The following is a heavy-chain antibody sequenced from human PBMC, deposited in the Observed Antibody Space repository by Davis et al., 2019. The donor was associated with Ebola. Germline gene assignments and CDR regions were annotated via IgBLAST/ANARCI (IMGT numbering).Heavy chain of an antibody. D-gene: IGHD3-10*01. CDR1: GFTYSSYA. Sequence: GESLKISCAASGFTYSSYAMHWVRQAPGKGLEWVAVISYDGSNKYYADSVKGRFTIARDNSKNTLYLQMNSLRAEDTAVYYCARETYYYALGDDWGQGTLVTVSS. V-gene: IGHV3-30-3*01. CDR3: ARETYYYALGDD. CDR2: ISYDGSNK. J-gene: IGHJ4*02.